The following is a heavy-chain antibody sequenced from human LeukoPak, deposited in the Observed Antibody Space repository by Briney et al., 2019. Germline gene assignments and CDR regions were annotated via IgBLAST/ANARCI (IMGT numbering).Heavy chain of an antibody. CDR2: ISNNGGYT. V-gene: IGHV3-23*01. Sequence: GGSLRLSCAASGFTFSSSAMSWVRQAPGKGLEWVSAISNNGGYTYYADSVQGRFTISRDNSKSTLCLQMNSLRTEDTAVYYCAKQLGYCSDGSCYFPYWGQGTLVTVSS. D-gene: IGHD2-15*01. CDR3: AKQLGYCSDGSCYFPY. J-gene: IGHJ4*02. CDR1: GFTFSSSA.